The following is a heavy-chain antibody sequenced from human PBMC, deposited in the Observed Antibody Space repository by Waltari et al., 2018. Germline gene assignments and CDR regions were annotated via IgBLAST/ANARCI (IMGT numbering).Heavy chain of an antibody. CDR3: ARDSELGAVFDI. V-gene: IGHV4-34*01. J-gene: IGHJ3*02. CDR2: ISDSGGT. D-gene: IGHD7-27*01. Sequence: QVQLQQWGAGLLKPSETLSLSCTVYGGSFSGYYWTWPRQTPGKGLEWIGEISDSGGTKYTPSLKSRVTISLETSKNQFSLKLASVTAADTGMYYCARDSELGAVFDIWGQGTMVTVSS. CDR1: GGSFSGYY.